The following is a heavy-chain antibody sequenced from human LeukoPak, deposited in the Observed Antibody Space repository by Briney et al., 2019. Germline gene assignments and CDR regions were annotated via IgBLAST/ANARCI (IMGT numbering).Heavy chain of an antibody. CDR3: ARVQAVAGRGVDY. D-gene: IGHD6-19*01. Sequence: GGSLRLSCVASGFTFSSYSMNWVRQAPGKGLEWVSSISSSSSYIYYADSVKGRFTISRDNAKNSLYLQMNSLRAEDTAVYYCARVQAVAGRGVDYWGQGTLVTVSS. CDR1: GFTFSSYS. V-gene: IGHV3-21*01. CDR2: ISSSSSYI. J-gene: IGHJ4*02.